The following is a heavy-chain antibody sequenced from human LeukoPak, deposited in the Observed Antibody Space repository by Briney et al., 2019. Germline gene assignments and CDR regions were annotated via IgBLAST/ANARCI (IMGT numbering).Heavy chain of an antibody. V-gene: IGHV1-2*02. D-gene: IGHD3-22*01. CDR3: ASELLYYDTSGYGY. CDR2: INPNSGGT. Sequence: ASVKVSCKASGDTFSGYYMHWVRQAPGQGLEWMGWINPNSGGTNYAQKFQGRVTIARDTSISTAYMELSRLRSDDTAVSYCASELLYYDTSGYGYWGQGTLVTVSS. J-gene: IGHJ4*02. CDR1: GDTFSGYY.